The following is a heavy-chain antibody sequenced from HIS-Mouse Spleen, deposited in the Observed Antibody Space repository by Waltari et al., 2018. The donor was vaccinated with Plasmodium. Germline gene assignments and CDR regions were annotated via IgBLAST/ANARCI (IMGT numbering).Heavy chain of an antibody. D-gene: IGHD6-13*01. CDR2: INPNSGGK. Sequence: QVQLVQSGAEVKKPGASVKVSCKASGYTFTGYYMHLVRRARGTGLEWMGWINPNSGGKNYAQKVQGRVTMTRDTSISTAYMELSRLRSDDTAVYYCARVLGYKAAAGTFVEYFQHWGQGTLVTVSS. V-gene: IGHV1-2*02. CDR1: GYTFTGYY. CDR3: ARVLGYKAAAGTFVEYFQH. J-gene: IGHJ1*01.